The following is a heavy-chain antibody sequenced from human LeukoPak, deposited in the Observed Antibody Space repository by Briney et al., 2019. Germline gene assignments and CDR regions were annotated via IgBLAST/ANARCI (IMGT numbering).Heavy chain of an antibody. J-gene: IGHJ4*02. CDR2: IIPIFGTA. V-gene: IGHV1-69*05. CDR3: AGHDYSSYFDY. Sequence: SVKVSCKASGGTFSTYAINWVRQAPGQGLEWMGGIIPIFGTANYAQKFQGRVTITTDESTSTAYMELSSLRSEDTAVYYCAGHDYSSYFDYWGQGTLVTVSS. CDR1: GGTFSTYA. D-gene: IGHD4-11*01.